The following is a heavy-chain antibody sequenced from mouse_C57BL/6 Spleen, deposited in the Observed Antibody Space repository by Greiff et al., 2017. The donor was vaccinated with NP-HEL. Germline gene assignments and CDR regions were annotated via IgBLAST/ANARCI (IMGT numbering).Heavy chain of an antibody. Sequence: VQLVESGAELVKPGASVKLSCKASGYTFTGYWMEWVKQRPGHGLEWIGEIFPGSGSTYYNEKFKGKATFTADTSSNTAYLQLSSLTTEDSTIYYYGKGITSVVRYFGYWGKGTTVTVSS. CDR3: GKGITSVVRYFGY. CDR1: GYTFTGYW. CDR2: IFPGSGST. V-gene: IGHV1-9*01. J-gene: IGHJ1*03. D-gene: IGHD1-1*01.